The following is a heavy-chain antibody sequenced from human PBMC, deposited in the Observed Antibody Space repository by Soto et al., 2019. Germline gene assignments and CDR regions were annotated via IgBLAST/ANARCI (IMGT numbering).Heavy chain of an antibody. D-gene: IGHD6-13*01. Sequence: SETLSLTCTVSGGSISSYYWSWIRQPAGKGLEWIGRIYTSGSTNYNPPLKSRVTMSVDTSKNQFSLKLSSVTAADTAVYYCASCGSSCGEFDYWGQGTLVTVSS. V-gene: IGHV4-4*07. CDR2: IYTSGST. CDR3: ASCGSSCGEFDY. J-gene: IGHJ4*02. CDR1: GGSISSYY.